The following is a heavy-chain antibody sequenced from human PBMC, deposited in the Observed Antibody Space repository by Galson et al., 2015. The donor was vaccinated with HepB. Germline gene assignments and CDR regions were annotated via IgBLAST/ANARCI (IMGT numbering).Heavy chain of an antibody. CDR3: AQDKRSISARHVSYYYYGMDV. V-gene: IGHV3-30*18. CDR2: VSYDGSNK. D-gene: IGHD6-6*01. J-gene: IGHJ6*02. Sequence: ALRLCCAAAGLIFSEYSMHWVRQAPGKGLEWVAVVSYDGSNKNYADSVKGRFTIPRDNSKNTRDLQMKSLRGEDTAVYYCAQDKRSISARHVSYYYYGMDVWGQGTTVTVSS. CDR1: GLIFSEYS.